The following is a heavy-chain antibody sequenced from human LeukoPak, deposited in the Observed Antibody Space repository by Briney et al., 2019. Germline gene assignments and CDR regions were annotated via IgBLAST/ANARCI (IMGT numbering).Heavy chain of an antibody. D-gene: IGHD2-2*01. CDR3: ARVACSSTSCYVDY. Sequence: SETLSLTCAVYGGSFSGYYWSWIRQPPGKGLEWIGEINHSGSTNYNPSLKSRVTILVDTSKNQFSLKLSSVTAADTAVYYCARVACSSTSCYVDYWGQGTLVTVSS. V-gene: IGHV4-34*01. J-gene: IGHJ4*02. CDR1: GGSFSGYY. CDR2: INHSGST.